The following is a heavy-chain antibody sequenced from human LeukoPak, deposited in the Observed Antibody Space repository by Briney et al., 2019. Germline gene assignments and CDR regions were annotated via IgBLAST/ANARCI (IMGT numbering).Heavy chain of an antibody. CDR2: INPSGGST. Sequence: ASVKVSCKASGYTFTSYYMHWVRQAPGQGLEWMGIINPSGGSTSYAQKFQGRVTMTRDMSTSTVYMELSSLRSEDTAVYYCAREPSRGGSYYGAWFDPWGQGTLVTVSS. D-gene: IGHD1-26*01. J-gene: IGHJ5*02. CDR3: AREPSRGGSYYGAWFDP. CDR1: GYTFTSYY. V-gene: IGHV1-46*01.